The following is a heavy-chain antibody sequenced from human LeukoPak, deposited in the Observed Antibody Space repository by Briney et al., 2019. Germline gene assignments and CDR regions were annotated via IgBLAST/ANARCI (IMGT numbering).Heavy chain of an antibody. CDR3: ARDWGGALSGFD. Sequence: GGSQRLSCAASGFTFSTYNMNWVRQAPGKGLEWISYITTSGSIIYYADSVRGRFTISRDNAKNSLYLQMNSLRAEDTAVYYCARDWGGALSGFDWGQGTLVTVSS. CDR1: GFTFSTYN. CDR2: ITTSGSII. V-gene: IGHV3-48*01. D-gene: IGHD3-9*01. J-gene: IGHJ4*02.